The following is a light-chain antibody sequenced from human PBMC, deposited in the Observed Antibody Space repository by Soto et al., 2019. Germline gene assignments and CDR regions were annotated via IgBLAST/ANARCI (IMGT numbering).Light chain of an antibody. CDR2: DAS. V-gene: IGKV3-11*01. J-gene: IGKJ4*02. Sequence: EIVFTQSPATLYLSPGERATSSCRASQSVSSYLAWYQQKPGQAPRLLSYDASHRATGIPARFSGSGSGTDLTLTISSLEPDDFAVYYCQRRSDRPTMLGGGNNVQLK. CDR1: QSVSSY. CDR3: QRRSDRPTM.